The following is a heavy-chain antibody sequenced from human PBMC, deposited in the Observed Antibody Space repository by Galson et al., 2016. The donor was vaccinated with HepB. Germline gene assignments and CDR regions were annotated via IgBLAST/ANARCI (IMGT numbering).Heavy chain of an antibody. J-gene: IGHJ4*02. Sequence: SVKVSCKASGYTFPNYGISWVRQAPGQGLEWMGWISAYNGNTNYAQKLQGRVTMTTDTSTSTAYMELRSLRSDDTAVYYCARNSSSFPFSDYWGQGTLVTVSP. D-gene: IGHD6-6*01. CDR3: ARNSSSFPFSDY. CDR2: ISAYNGNT. V-gene: IGHV1-18*01. CDR1: GYTFPNYG.